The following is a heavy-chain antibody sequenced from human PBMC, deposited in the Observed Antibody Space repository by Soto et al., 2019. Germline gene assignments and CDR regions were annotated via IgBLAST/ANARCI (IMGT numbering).Heavy chain of an antibody. CDR2: IYYSGST. D-gene: IGHD3-16*01. J-gene: IGHJ4*02. CDR1: GGSISSGDYY. CDR3: AREPRGGEIVY. Sequence: SETLSLTCTVSGGSISSGDYYWSWIRQPPGRGLEWIGYIYYSGSTYYNPSLKSRVTISVDTSKNQFSLKLSSVTAADTAVYYCAREPRGGEIVYWGQGTLVTVSS. V-gene: IGHV4-30-4*01.